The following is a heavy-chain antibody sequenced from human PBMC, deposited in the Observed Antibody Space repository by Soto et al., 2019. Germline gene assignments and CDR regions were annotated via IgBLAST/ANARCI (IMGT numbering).Heavy chain of an antibody. Sequence: SVKVSCKASGGTFSSYAISWVRQAPGQGLEWMGGIIPIFGTANYAQKLQGRVTITADESTSTAYMELSSLRSEDTAVYYCARHGGYSSSWYLRSSGWYEAHDYWGQGTLVPV. CDR1: GGTFSSYA. CDR2: IIPIFGTA. V-gene: IGHV1-69*13. CDR3: ARHGGYSSSWYLRSSGWYEAHDY. D-gene: IGHD6-13*01. J-gene: IGHJ4*02.